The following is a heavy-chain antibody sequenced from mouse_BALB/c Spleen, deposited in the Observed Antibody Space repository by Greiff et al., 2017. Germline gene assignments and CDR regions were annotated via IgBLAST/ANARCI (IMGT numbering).Heavy chain of an antibody. CDR1: GFTFSSYG. V-gene: IGHV5-6*01. CDR3: AMANYGYDYAMDY. CDR2: ISSGGSYT. Sequence: VQLQQSGGDLVKPGGSLKLSCAASGFTFSSYGMSWVRQTPDKRLEWVATISSGGSYTYYPDSVKGRFTISRDNAKNTLYLQMSSLKSEDTAMYYCAMANYGYDYAMDYWGQGTSVTVSS. J-gene: IGHJ4*01. D-gene: IGHD2-2*01.